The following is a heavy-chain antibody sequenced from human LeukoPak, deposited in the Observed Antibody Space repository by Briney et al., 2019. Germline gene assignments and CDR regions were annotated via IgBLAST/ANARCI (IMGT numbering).Heavy chain of an antibody. D-gene: IGHD1-26*01. CDR1: GGSMSSYY. V-gene: IGHV4-59*08. J-gene: IGHJ4*02. CDR2: VSYSGND. CDR3: ARQNGGRVFAFDF. Sequence: SETLSLTCTVSGGSMSSYYWSWIRQPPGKGLEWIAYVSYSGNDKYNPSLKSRVTISGDASKSQFSLRLSSVTAADTAVYYCARQNGGRVFAFDFWGQGTLVTVSS.